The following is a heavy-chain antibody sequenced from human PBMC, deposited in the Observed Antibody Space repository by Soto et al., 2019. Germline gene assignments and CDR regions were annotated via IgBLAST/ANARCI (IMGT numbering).Heavy chain of an antibody. D-gene: IGHD5-12*01. J-gene: IGHJ4*02. CDR2: INAGNGNT. CDR3: ARDAPVRTYRPTPKYYFDY. CDR1: GYTFTSYA. V-gene: IGHV1-3*01. Sequence: QVQLVQSGAEVKKPGASVKVSCKASGYTFTSYAMHWVRQAPGQRLEWMGWINAGNGNTKYSQKFQGRVTITRDTSASTAHMELSSLRSEDTAVYYCARDAPVRTYRPTPKYYFDYWGQGTLVTVSS.